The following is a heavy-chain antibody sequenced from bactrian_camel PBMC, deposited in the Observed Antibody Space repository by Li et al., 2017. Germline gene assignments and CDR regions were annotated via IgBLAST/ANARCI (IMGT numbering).Heavy chain of an antibody. V-gene: IGHV3S42*01. CDR2: INSSGRNT. Sequence: DVQLVESGGGLVQPGGSLVLSCAASGFTFSTYAMSWVRQAPGKGLEWVSDINSSGRNTNYADSVKGRFIISRDYAKNTLYLQLYSLKTEDMAMYYCVPCHYSWSAFPYWGQGTQVTVS. CDR3: VPCHYSWSAFPY. D-gene: IGHD4*01. CDR1: GFTFSTYA. J-gene: IGHJ4*01.